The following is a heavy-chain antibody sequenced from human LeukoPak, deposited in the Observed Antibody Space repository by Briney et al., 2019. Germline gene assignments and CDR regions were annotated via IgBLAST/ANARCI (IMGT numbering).Heavy chain of an antibody. CDR2: IYYSGST. Sequence: SETLSLTCTVSGGSISSYYWSWIRQPPGKGLEWIGYIYYSGSTNYNPSLKSRVTISVDTSKNQFSLKLGSVTAADTAVYYCARGHYDSGGYNDYWGQGTLVTVSS. V-gene: IGHV4-59*01. J-gene: IGHJ4*02. D-gene: IGHD3-22*01. CDR1: GGSISSYY. CDR3: ARGHYDSGGYNDY.